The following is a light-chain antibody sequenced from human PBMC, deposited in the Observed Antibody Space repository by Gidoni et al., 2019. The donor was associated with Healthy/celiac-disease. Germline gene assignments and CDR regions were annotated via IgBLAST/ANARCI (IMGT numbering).Light chain of an antibody. V-gene: IGLV1-47*01. Sequence: QSVLTQPPSASATPGQRVTISCSGSSSNIGSNYVYWYQQPPGTAPKLLVYRNNQRPSGVPDRFSGSKSGTSASLAISGLRSEDEADYYCAAWDDSLSGHVVFGGGTKLTVL. J-gene: IGLJ2*01. CDR1: SSNIGSNY. CDR3: AAWDDSLSGHVV. CDR2: RNN.